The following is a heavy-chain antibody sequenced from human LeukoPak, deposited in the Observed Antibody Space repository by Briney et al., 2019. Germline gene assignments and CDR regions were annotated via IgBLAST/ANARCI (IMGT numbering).Heavy chain of an antibody. CDR1: GFTVSSNY. D-gene: IGHD5-12*01. Sequence: GGSLRLSCAASGFTVSSNYMSWVRQAPGKGLEWVSVIYSGGSTYYADSVKGRFTISRDNSKNTLYLQMNSLRAEDTALYYCAKGGYSGYDYGWFDPWGQGTLVTVSS. CDR3: AKGGYSGYDYGWFDP. V-gene: IGHV3-53*05. CDR2: IYSGGST. J-gene: IGHJ5*02.